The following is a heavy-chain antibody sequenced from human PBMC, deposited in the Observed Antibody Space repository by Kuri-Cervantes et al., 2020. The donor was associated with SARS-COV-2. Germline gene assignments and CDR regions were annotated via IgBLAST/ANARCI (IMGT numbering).Heavy chain of an antibody. J-gene: IGHJ6*03. CDR3: ASRRPDCTNGVCTSQGFYYYYMDV. V-gene: IGHV1-18*01. D-gene: IGHD2-8*01. CDR1: GYTFTSYG. Sequence: ASVKVSCKASGYTFTSYGISWVRQAPGQGLEWMGWISAYNGSTNYAQKLQGRVTMTTDTSTSTAYMELRSPRSDDTAVYYCASRRPDCTNGVCTSQGFYYYYMDVWGKGTTVTVSS. CDR2: ISAYNGST.